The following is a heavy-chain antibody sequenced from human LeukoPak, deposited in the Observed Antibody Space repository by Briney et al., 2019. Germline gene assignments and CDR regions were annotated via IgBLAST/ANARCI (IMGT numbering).Heavy chain of an antibody. V-gene: IGHV3-30*18. D-gene: IGHD6-19*01. CDR3: AKDPQAAAVAGPDY. CDR1: GFTFSSCG. CDR2: ISYDGSNK. Sequence: GGSLRLSCAASGFTFSSCGMHWVRQAPGKGLEWVAVISYDGSNKHYADSVKGRFTISRDNSKNTLYLQMNSLRAEDTAVYYCAKDPQAAAVAGPDYWGQGTLVTVSS. J-gene: IGHJ4*02.